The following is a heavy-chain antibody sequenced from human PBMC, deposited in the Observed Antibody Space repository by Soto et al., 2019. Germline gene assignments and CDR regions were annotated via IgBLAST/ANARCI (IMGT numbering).Heavy chain of an antibody. Sequence: PLEILSLTCTVSGGSIIRYYWSWIRQPPGKGLEWIGYLYSGGTSNYNPTLKSRVTMSVDTAKNQFSLKLSSVTAADTAVYYCARHGDYAALDYWGQGTLVTVS. V-gene: IGHV4-59*08. CDR3: ARHGDYAALDY. CDR2: LYSGGTS. J-gene: IGHJ4*02. D-gene: IGHD4-17*01. CDR1: GGSIIRYY.